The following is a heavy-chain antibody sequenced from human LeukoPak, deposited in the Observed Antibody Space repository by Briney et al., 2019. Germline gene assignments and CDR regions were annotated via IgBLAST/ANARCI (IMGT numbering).Heavy chain of an antibody. Sequence: PGGSLRLSCAASGFTFITYAMTWVRQAPGKGLEWVSAITGSGASTYYADSVKGRFTISRDNSQNTLYLQMNSLRAEDTAVYYCAKDRGSAPYXMDVXXRGTTVTVSS. CDR1: GFTFITYA. D-gene: IGHD3-10*01. CDR3: AKDRGSAPYXMDV. V-gene: IGHV3-23*01. CDR2: ITGSGAST. J-gene: IGHJ6*03.